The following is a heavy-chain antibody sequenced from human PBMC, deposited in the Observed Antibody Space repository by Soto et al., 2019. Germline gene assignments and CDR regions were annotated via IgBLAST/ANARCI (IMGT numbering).Heavy chain of an antibody. J-gene: IGHJ5*02. V-gene: IGHV4-59*12. CDR3: ARGQYSSSWYRWFDP. D-gene: IGHD6-13*01. CDR1: GGSISSYY. Sequence: SETLSLTCTVSGGSISSYYWSWFRQPPGRGLEWIGYIYYSGSTSYSPSLKSRVTISVDTSKNQISLMLSSVTAADTAVYYCARGQYSSSWYRWFDPWGQGTLVTVSS. CDR2: IYYSGST.